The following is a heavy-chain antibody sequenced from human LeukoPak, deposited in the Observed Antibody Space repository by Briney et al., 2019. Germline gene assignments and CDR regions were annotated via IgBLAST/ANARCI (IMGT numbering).Heavy chain of an antibody. CDR3: ASLQDYDILTGYPFDY. D-gene: IGHD3-9*01. V-gene: IGHV1-2*02. CDR1: GYTFTGYY. Sequence: VASVKVSCKASGYTFTGYYMRWVRQAPGQGLEWMGWINPNSGGTNYAQKFQGRVTMTRDTSISTAYMELSRLRSDDTAVYYCASLQDYDILTGYPFDYWGQGTLVTVSS. J-gene: IGHJ4*02. CDR2: INPNSGGT.